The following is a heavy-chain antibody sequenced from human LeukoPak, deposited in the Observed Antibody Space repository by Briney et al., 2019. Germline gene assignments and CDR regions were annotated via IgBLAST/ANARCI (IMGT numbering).Heavy chain of an antibody. CDR1: GYTFTSYY. D-gene: IGHD5-12*01. Sequence: GASVKVSCKASGYTFTSYYMHWVRQAPGQGLEWMGWINPNSGGTNYAQKFQGRVTMTRDTSISTAYMELSRLRSDDTAVYYCARERVVWLRPSLGTYYYYYMDVWGKGTTVTISS. V-gene: IGHV1-2*02. CDR2: INPNSGGT. CDR3: ARERVVWLRPSLGTYYYYYMDV. J-gene: IGHJ6*03.